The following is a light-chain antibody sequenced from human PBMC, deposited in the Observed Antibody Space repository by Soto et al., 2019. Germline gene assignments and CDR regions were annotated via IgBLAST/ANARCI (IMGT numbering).Light chain of an antibody. J-gene: IGLJ2*01. CDR3: SSYTSSSTLGVV. Sequence: QSALTQPASVSGSPGQSVTISCTGTNSDIGGYNYVSWYQQHPGKAPKLMIYDVSNRPSGVSNRFSGSKSGNTAPLTISGLQAEDEADYYCSSYTSSSTLGVVFGGGTKLTVL. V-gene: IGLV2-14*01. CDR2: DVS. CDR1: NSDIGGYNY.